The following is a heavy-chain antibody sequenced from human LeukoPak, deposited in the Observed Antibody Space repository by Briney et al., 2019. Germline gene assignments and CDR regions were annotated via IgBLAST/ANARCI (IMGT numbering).Heavy chain of an antibody. CDR3: ARAMSGSDYWFDP. Sequence: PSETLSLTCNVSGGFMSGHYWTWIRQPPGKGLEWIGCILSSGSTNYNPSLKSRVTISVDTSRNQFSLSLRSVTAADTAVYYCARAMSGSDYWFDPWGQGTLVTVSS. J-gene: IGHJ5*02. V-gene: IGHV4-59*11. CDR1: GGFMSGHY. D-gene: IGHD5-12*01. CDR2: ILSSGST.